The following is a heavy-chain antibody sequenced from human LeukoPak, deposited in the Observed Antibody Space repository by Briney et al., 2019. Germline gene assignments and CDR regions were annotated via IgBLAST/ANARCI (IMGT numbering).Heavy chain of an antibody. V-gene: IGHV3-9*03. D-gene: IGHD4-17*01. CDR3: AKDIYGDYGRPGFDY. J-gene: IGHJ4*02. Sequence: GRSLRLSCAASGFTFDDYAMHWVRQAPGKGLEWVSGISWNSGSIGYADSVKGRFTISRDNAKNSLCLQMNSLRAEDMALYYCAKDIYGDYGRPGFDYWGQGTLVTVSS. CDR2: ISWNSGSI. CDR1: GFTFDDYA.